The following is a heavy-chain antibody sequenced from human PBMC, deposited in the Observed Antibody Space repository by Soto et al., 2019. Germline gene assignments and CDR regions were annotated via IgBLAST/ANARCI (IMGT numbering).Heavy chain of an antibody. CDR3: AKVVPAAIPGHETYYYYGMDV. CDR2: ISGSGGST. CDR1: GFTFSSYA. J-gene: IGHJ6*02. D-gene: IGHD2-2*01. Sequence: EVQLLESGGGLVQPGGSLRLSCAASGFTFSSYAMSWVRQAPGKGLEWVSAISGSGGSTYYADSVKGRFTISRDNSKNKLYLQMISLRAEDTAVYYCAKVVPAAIPGHETYYYYGMDVWGQGTTVTVSS. V-gene: IGHV3-23*01.